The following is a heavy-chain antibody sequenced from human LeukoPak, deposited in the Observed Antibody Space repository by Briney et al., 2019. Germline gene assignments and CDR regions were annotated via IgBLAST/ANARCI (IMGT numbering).Heavy chain of an antibody. Sequence: ASVKVSCKASGYTFTSYYMHWVRQAPGQGLEWMGIINPSGGSTSYAQKFQGRVTMTRDTSTSTVYMELNSLSSEDTAVYYCARVPLSDASGHYYPHWGQGTLVTVSS. CDR3: ARVPLSDASGHYYPH. J-gene: IGHJ1*01. V-gene: IGHV1-46*01. CDR1: GYTFTSYY. CDR2: INPSGGST. D-gene: IGHD3-22*01.